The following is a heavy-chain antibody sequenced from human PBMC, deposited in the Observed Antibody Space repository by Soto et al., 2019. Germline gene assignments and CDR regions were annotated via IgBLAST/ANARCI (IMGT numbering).Heavy chain of an antibody. CDR2: ISYDGSNK. Sequence: PGGSLGLSCAASGFTFSSYGMHWVRQAPGKGLEWVAVISYDGSNKYYADSVKGRFTISRDNSKNTLYLQMNSLRAEDTAVYYCARDPPSPDDFWSGSEGSKKNWLDPWGQGTLGTL. CDR3: ARDPPSPDDFWSGSEGSKKNWLDP. CDR1: GFTFSSYG. J-gene: IGHJ5*02. V-gene: IGHV3-30*03. D-gene: IGHD3-3*01.